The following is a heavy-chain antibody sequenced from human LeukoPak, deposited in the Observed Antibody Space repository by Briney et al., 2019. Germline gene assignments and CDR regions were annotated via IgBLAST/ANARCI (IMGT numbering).Heavy chain of an antibody. Sequence: GGSLRLSCAASGFTFSTNFMSWVRQAPGKGLEWVSVIYSGGSTYYADSVKGRFTISRDNSKNTLYLQMNSLRAEDTAVYYCARELYYYDSSGSHNWFDPWGQGTLVTVSS. CDR2: IYSGGST. CDR3: ARELYYYDSSGSHNWFDP. CDR1: GFTFSTNF. J-gene: IGHJ5*02. D-gene: IGHD3-22*01. V-gene: IGHV3-53*01.